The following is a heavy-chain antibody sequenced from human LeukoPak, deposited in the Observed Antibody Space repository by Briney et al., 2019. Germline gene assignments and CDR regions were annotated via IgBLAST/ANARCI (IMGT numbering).Heavy chain of an antibody. CDR3: ARVRSSGWSYFDY. Sequence: GGSLRLSCAASGFTFSSYAMSWVRQAPGKGLEWVSAISGSGGSTYYADSVKGRFTISRDNSKNTLYLQMNSLRAEDTAVYYCARVRSSGWSYFDYWGQGTLVTVSS. CDR1: GFTFSSYA. CDR2: ISGSGGST. V-gene: IGHV3-23*01. J-gene: IGHJ4*02. D-gene: IGHD6-19*01.